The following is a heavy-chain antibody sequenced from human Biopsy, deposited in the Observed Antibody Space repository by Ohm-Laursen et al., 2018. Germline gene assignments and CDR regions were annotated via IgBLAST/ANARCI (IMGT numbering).Heavy chain of an antibody. D-gene: IGHD3-10*01. J-gene: IGHJ5*02. CDR3: ARAPPLIRGVVGSWFDP. CDR2: IYITGET. Sequence: GTLSLTCTVSGGYISHYYWTWIRQPAGQGLEWIGRIYITGETDYNPSLKSRVTMSVDSSKKQFSLKLKSVTAADTAIYYCARAPPLIRGVVGSWFDPWGQGILVTVSS. V-gene: IGHV4-4*07. CDR1: GGYISHYY.